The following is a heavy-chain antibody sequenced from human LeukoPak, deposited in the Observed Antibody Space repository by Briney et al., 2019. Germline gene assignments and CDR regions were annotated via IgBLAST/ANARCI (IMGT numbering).Heavy chain of an antibody. J-gene: IGHJ6*03. CDR1: GFTFSSYW. Sequence: GGSLRLSCAASGFTFSSYWMHWVRQAPGKGLVWVSRINSDGSSTSYADSVKGRFTISRDNAKNTLYLQMNSLRAEDTAVYYCARDTHPPYYYYYYYMDVWGKGTTVTISS. CDR2: INSDGSST. CDR3: ARDTHPPYYYYYYYMDV. V-gene: IGHV3-74*01.